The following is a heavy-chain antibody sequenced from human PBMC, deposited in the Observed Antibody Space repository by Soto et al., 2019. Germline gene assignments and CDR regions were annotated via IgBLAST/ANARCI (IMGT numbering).Heavy chain of an antibody. Sequence: SETLSLTCTVSGGSISSGDYYWSWIRQPPGKGLEWIGYIYYSGSTYYNPSLKSRVTISVDTSKNQFSLKLSSVTAADTAVYYCASGLRYFDWLLSPSCFFDYWGQGTLVTVSS. CDR3: ASGLRYFDWLLSPSCFFDY. V-gene: IGHV4-30-4*01. D-gene: IGHD3-9*01. CDR2: IYYSGST. J-gene: IGHJ4*02. CDR1: GGSISSGDYY.